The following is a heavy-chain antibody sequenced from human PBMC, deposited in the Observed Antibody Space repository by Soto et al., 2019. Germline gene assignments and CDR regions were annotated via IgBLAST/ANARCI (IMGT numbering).Heavy chain of an antibody. Sequence: PSETLSLTCAVYGGSFGDCSWTWIRQPPGKGLEWIGEINHSGSTNYNPSLKSRVTISVDTSKNQFSLKLSSVTAADTAVYYCARDLVRGSDRFDPWGQGTLVTVSS. J-gene: IGHJ5*02. D-gene: IGHD3-10*01. CDR1: GGSFGDCS. V-gene: IGHV4-34*01. CDR2: INHSGST. CDR3: ARDLVRGSDRFDP.